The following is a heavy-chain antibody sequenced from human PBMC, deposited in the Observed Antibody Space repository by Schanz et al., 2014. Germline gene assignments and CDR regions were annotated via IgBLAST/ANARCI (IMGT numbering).Heavy chain of an antibody. V-gene: IGHV4-4*02. CDR2: INHSANT. CDR1: GGFISSINW. Sequence: QVQLQESGPGLVKPSGTLSLTCAVSGGFISSINWWSWVRQSPGTGLEWIGEINHSANTTYNPSLKRRVTISVDSSKNQFSLMLNSVTAADTAVYYCARDERDLPRSLFVFWGQGTLVTVSS. J-gene: IGHJ4*02. CDR3: ARDERDLPRSLFVF. D-gene: IGHD2-2*01.